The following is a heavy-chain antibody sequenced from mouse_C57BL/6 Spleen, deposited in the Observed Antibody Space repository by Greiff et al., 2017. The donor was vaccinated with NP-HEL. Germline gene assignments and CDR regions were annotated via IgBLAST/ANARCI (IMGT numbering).Heavy chain of an antibody. J-gene: IGHJ1*03. CDR2: ISSGSSTI. D-gene: IGHD3-3*01. V-gene: IGHV5-17*01. CDR3: ARGTGGYFDV. Sequence: EVKLVESGGGLVKPGGSLKLSCAASGFTFSDYGMHWVRQAPEKGLEWVAYISSGSSTIYYADTVKGRFTISRDNAKNTLFLQMTRLRSEDTAMYYCARGTGGYFDVWGTGTTVTVSS. CDR1: GFTFSDYG.